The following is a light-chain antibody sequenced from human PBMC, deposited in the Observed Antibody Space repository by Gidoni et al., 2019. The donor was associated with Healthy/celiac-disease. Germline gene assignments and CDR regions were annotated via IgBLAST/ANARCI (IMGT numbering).Light chain of an antibody. CDR2: DAS. J-gene: IGKJ3*01. CDR1: QDISNY. Sequence: DIQMTQSPSSLSASVGDRVTITCQASQDISNYLNWYQQKPGKAPKLLIYDASNLETGVPSRFSGSGSGTDFTFTISSLQPEDIATYYCQQYDNLPVTFXHXTKVDIK. V-gene: IGKV1-33*01. CDR3: QQYDNLPVT.